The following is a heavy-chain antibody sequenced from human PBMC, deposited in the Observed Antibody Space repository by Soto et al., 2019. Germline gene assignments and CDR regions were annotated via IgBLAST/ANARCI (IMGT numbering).Heavy chain of an antibody. Sequence: GGYYWSWIRQHPGKGLEWIGYIYGTRNMYYKSSLKSRLTFSVDTSKNPFSLKLTSVTAADTAVYYCARGTDTWFFALWGRGTLVTVSS. CDR3: ARGTDTWFFAL. J-gene: IGHJ2*01. CDR2: IYGTRNM. V-gene: IGHV4-31*02. D-gene: IGHD3-9*01. CDR1: GGYY.